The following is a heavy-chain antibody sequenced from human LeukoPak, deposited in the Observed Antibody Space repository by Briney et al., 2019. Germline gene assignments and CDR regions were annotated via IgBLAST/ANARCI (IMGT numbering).Heavy chain of an antibody. D-gene: IGHD6-19*01. Sequence: PGGSLRLSGAASGFTFSSYSMNWVRQAPGKGLEWVSSISSSSSYIYYADSVKGRFTISRDNAKNSLYLQMNSLRAEDTAVYYCARGPYSSGWDYFDYWGQGTLVTVSS. J-gene: IGHJ4*02. CDR1: GFTFSSYS. CDR3: ARGPYSSGWDYFDY. V-gene: IGHV3-21*01. CDR2: ISSSSSYI.